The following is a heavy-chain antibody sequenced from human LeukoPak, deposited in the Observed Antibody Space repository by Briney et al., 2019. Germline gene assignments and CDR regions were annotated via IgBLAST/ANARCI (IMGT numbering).Heavy chain of an antibody. V-gene: IGHV1-18*01. Sequence: GASVKVSCKASGCTFISYRISWVRQAPGQGLEWMGWISAYNGNTNYAQKLQGRVTMTTDTSTRTAYMELRSLRSDDTAVYYCAVLDYGDFYFLAYWGQGTLVTVSS. CDR3: AVLDYGDFYFLAY. J-gene: IGHJ4*02. CDR2: ISAYNGNT. D-gene: IGHD4-17*01. CDR1: GCTFISYR.